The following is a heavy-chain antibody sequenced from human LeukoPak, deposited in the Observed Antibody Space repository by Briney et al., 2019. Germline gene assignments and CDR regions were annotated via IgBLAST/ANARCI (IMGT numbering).Heavy chain of an antibody. Sequence: GGFLRLSCAASGFTFSSYWMSWVRQAPGKGLEWVANIKQGGSEKYYVDSVKGRFTISRDNAKNSLYLQMNSLRAEDMALYYCARPSFLGSSYPDFDYWGQGTLVTVTS. D-gene: IGHD1-26*01. CDR1: GFTFSSYW. J-gene: IGHJ4*02. CDR2: IKQGGSEK. V-gene: IGHV3-7*03. CDR3: ARPSFLGSSYPDFDY.